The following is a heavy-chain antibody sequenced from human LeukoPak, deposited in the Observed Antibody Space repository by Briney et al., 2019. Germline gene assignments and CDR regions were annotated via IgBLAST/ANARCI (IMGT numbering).Heavy chain of an antibody. V-gene: IGHV3-7*01. Sequence: GGSLRLSCAASGFTFSSYAMSWVRQAPGRGLEWVANIKQDGSEKYYVDSVKGRFTISRDNAKNSLYLQMNSLRAEDTAVYYCAREVTPYYWGQGTLVTVSS. D-gene: IGHD2-21*02. CDR2: IKQDGSEK. CDR3: AREVTPYY. CDR1: GFTFSSYA. J-gene: IGHJ4*02.